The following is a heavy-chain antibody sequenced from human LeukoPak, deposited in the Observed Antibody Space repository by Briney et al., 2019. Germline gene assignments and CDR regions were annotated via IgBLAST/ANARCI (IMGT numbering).Heavy chain of an antibody. CDR2: INPNSGGT. V-gene: IGHV1-2*02. J-gene: IGHJ4*02. D-gene: IGHD1-26*01. CDR1: GYTFTGYY. Sequence: GASVKVSCKASGYTFTGYYMHWVRQAPGQGLEWMGWINPNSGGTNYAQKLQGRVTMTTDTSTSTAYMELRSLRSDDTAVYYCARNSGSYYQYYFDYWGQGTLVTVSS. CDR3: ARNSGSYYQYYFDY.